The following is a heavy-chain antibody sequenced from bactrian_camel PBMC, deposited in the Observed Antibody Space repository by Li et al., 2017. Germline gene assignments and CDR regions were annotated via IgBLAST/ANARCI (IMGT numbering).Heavy chain of an antibody. CDR2: NCAGDGRT. Sequence: VQLVESGGGSVQAGGSVRLSCVTSGGTEDGFYVAWIRQAPGQEREGVAVNCAGDGRTWYAESVKGRFTISRNSAENTAYLHMTNLTPEDTAMYYCAADPRRKTDESWHDAFWCMFWGHGTQVTVS. D-gene: IGHD6*01. CDR3: AADPRRKTDESWHDAFWCMF. V-gene: IGHV3-3*01. CDR1: GGTEDGFY. J-gene: IGHJ4*01.